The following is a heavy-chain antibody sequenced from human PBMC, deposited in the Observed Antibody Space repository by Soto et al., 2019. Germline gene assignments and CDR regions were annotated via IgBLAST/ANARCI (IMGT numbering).Heavy chain of an antibody. J-gene: IGHJ5*02. CDR1: GFTFSSDG. CDR3: AKGPAMAP. D-gene: IGHD5-18*01. Sequence: PGGALRLSCAASGFTFSSDGMHWVRQGPGKGLEGVAVISYDGRNKYYAESVKGRFTISRYNSKHTRYLQMNSLRAEDWAVYYCAKGPAMAPWAPGTMVTASS. CDR2: ISYDGRNK. V-gene: IGHV3-30*18.